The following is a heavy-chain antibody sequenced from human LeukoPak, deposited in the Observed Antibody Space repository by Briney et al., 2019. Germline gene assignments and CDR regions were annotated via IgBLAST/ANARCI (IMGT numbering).Heavy chain of an antibody. CDR3: AKSPMIVVVITRNFDY. D-gene: IGHD3-22*01. CDR2: ISGSGGST. V-gene: IGHV3-23*01. Sequence: GSLRLSCAASGFTFSSYAMSWVRQAPGKGLEWVSAISGSGGSTHYADSVKGRFTISRDNSKNTLYLQMNSLRAEDTAVYYCAKSPMIVVVITRNFDYWGQGTLVTVSS. J-gene: IGHJ4*02. CDR1: GFTFSSYA.